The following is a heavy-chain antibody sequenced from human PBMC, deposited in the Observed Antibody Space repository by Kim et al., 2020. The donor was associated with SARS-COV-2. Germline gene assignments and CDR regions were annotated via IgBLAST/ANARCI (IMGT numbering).Heavy chain of an antibody. Sequence: SETLSLTCAVYGGSFSGYYWSWIRQPPGKGLEWIGEINHSGSTNYNQSLKSRVTITVDTTKNQFFLKLSSVIAADTTVYYCARGLGITMIVVFNGHFYY. CDR1: GGSFSGYY. J-gene: IGHJ4*01. CDR2: INHSGST. CDR3: ARGLGITMIVVFNGHFYY. D-gene: IGHD3-22*01. V-gene: IGHV4-34*01.